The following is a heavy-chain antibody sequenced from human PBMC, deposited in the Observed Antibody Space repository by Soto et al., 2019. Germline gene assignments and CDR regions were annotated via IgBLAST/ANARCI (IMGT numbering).Heavy chain of an antibody. Sequence: QVQLVESGGGVVQPGRSLRLSCAASGFTFSSYGMHWVRQAPGKGLEWVAVIWYDGSNKYYADSVKGRFTISRDNSKTTLYLQMNSLRAEDTAVYYCARGPEEVVPAAMYVYYYYMDVWVKGTTVTVSS. CDR1: GFTFSSYG. D-gene: IGHD2-2*01. V-gene: IGHV3-33*01. J-gene: IGHJ6*03. CDR2: IWYDGSNK. CDR3: ARGPEEVVPAAMYVYYYYMDV.